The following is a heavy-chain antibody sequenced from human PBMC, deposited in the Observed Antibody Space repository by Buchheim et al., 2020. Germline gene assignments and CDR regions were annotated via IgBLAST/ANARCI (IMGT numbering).Heavy chain of an antibody. CDR3: AREITAAAAHFDY. D-gene: IGHD6-13*01. CDR1: GGSISSYY. V-gene: IGHV4-59*12. CDR2: IYYSGST. J-gene: IGHJ4*02. Sequence: QVQLQESGPGLVKPSETLSLTCTVSGGSISSYYWSWIRQPPGKGLEWIGYIYYSGSTYYNPSLKSRVTISVDTSKNQFSLKLSSVTAADTAVYYCAREITAAAAHFDYWGQGTL.